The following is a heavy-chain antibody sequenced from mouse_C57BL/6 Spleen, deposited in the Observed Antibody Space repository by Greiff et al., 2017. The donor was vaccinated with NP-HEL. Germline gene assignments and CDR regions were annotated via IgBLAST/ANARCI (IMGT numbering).Heavy chain of an antibody. D-gene: IGHD2-2*01. CDR2: INPSNGGT. V-gene: IGHV1-53*01. CDR1: GYTFTSYW. Sequence: QVQLQQPGTELVKPGASGYTFTSYWMHWVKQRPGQGLEWIGNINPSNGGTNYNEKFKSKATLTVDKSSSTAYMQLSSLTSEDSAVYYCAYGYDYFDYWGQGTTLTVSS. CDR3: AYGYDYFDY. J-gene: IGHJ2*01.